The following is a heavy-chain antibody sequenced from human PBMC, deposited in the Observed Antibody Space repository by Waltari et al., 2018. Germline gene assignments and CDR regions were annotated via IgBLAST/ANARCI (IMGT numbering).Heavy chain of an antibody. CDR1: NGSISSGSFY. J-gene: IGHJ3*02. CDR2: LYTTGST. V-gene: IGHV4-61*02. CDR3: ARTGTVVVVPTAKGAFHI. Sequence: VQLQESGPGLVEPSQTLSLTCTVSNGSISSGSFYWSWIRPRAGKGLGWIGHLYTTGSTNYNPSLESRVTISADTSKNQFSLKLTSVTAADSAVYFCARTGTVVVVPTAKGAFHIWGQGTAVTVSS. D-gene: IGHD2-15*01.